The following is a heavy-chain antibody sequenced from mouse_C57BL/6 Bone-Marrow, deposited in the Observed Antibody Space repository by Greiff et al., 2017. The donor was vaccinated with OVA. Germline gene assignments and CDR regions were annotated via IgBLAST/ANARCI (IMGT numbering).Heavy chain of an antibody. J-gene: IGHJ3*01. V-gene: IGHV3-6*01. CDR1: GYSITSGYS. D-gene: IGHD3-2*02. CDR3: ARGRSQLRLTWFAY. Sequence: EVQLVESGPGLVKPSQSLSLTCSVTGYSITSGYSWNWIRQFPGNKLEWMGYISYDGSNNYNPSLKNRISITRDTSKNQFFLKLNSVTTEDTATYYCARGRSQLRLTWFAYWGQGTLVTVSA. CDR2: ISYDGSN.